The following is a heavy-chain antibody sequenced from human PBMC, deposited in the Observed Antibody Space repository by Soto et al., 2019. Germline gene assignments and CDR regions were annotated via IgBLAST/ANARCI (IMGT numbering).Heavy chain of an antibody. CDR2: IIPIFGAA. CDR1: GGTFSSYV. V-gene: IGHV1-69*01. CDR3: ARGGHCSGGTCYYYGMDV. Sequence: QVQLVQSGAEVKKPGCSVKVSCKASGGTFSSYVISWVRQAPGQGLEWMGGIIPIFGAANYAQKFQGRVTITADESTTTAYMEVSSLRSEDTAVYYCARGGHCSGGTCYYYGMDVWGQGTTVTVSS. J-gene: IGHJ6*02. D-gene: IGHD2-15*01.